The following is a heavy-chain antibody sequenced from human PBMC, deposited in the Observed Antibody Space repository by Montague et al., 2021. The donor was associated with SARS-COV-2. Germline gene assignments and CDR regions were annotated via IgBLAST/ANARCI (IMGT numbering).Heavy chain of an antibody. D-gene: IGHD3-22*01. CDR1: DGSFSNYS. J-gene: IGHJ4*02. V-gene: IGHV4-34*01. CDR2: INHSGST. Sequence: SETLSLTCAVYDGSFSNYSWTWIRQPPGKGLEWIGEINHSGSTNYNPSLKSRVTISVDTSKNQFSLKMTSVTAADTAVYYCARGRQNINMVVVVVTGGEYYFDVWGQGTLVAVSS. CDR3: ARGRQNINMVVVVVTGGEYYFDV.